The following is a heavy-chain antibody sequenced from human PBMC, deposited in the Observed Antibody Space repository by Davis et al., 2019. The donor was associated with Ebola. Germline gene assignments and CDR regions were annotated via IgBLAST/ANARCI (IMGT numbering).Heavy chain of an antibody. CDR3: ARLASSSWFHGMDV. J-gene: IGHJ6*02. V-gene: IGHV5-51*01. CDR2: IYPADSDT. D-gene: IGHD6-13*01. CDR1: GYSFTSYW. Sequence: GESLKISCKGSGYSFTSYWLAWVRQMPGKGLEWMGIIYPADSDTRYSPSFEGQVTISADKSISTAYLQWSSLKASDTAIYYCARLASSSWFHGMDVWGQGTTVTVSS.